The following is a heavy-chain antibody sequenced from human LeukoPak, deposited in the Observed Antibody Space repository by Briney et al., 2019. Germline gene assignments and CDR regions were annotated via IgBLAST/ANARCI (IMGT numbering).Heavy chain of an antibody. CDR2: ITWGATDS. J-gene: IGHJ3*01. Sequence: GGSLRLSRTASGFKCADAPMHWVRQPPGKGLEWIALITWGATDSYYADSVKGRFTISRDDSRNTLYLQMNILRSEDTALYYCAKDVSFRRGHNFDASDLWGLGTMVIVSS. CDR3: AKDVSFRRGHNFDASDL. V-gene: IGHV3-43*01. CDR1: GFKCADAP. D-gene: IGHD5-24*01.